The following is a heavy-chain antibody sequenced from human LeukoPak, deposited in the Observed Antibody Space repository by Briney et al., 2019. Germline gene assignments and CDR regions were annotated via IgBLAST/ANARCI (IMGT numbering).Heavy chain of an antibody. CDR3: AKSGGIAAAGEGY. V-gene: IGHV3-66*02. J-gene: IGHJ4*02. Sequence: GGSLRLSCAASGFTVSTNYMTWVRQAPGKGLEWVSVLYSSGFTYYADSVKGRFTISRDNSKNTVNLQLSSLRTEDTAVYYCAKSGGIAAAGEGYWGQGTLVTVSS. D-gene: IGHD6-13*01. CDR2: LYSSGFT. CDR1: GFTVSTNY.